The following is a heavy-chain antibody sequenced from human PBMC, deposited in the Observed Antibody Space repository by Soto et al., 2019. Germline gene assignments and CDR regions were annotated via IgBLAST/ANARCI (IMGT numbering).Heavy chain of an antibody. D-gene: IGHD3-10*01. CDR1: GGSISSYY. Sequence: LSLTCTVSGGSISSYYWSWIRQPPGKGLEWIGYIYYSGSTNYNPSLKSRVTISVDTSKNQFSLKLSSVTAADTAVYYCARHGSGSRNYYYYGMDFWGQGTKVTVSS. CDR2: IYYSGST. V-gene: IGHV4-59*01. J-gene: IGHJ6*02. CDR3: ARHGSGSRNYYYYGMDF.